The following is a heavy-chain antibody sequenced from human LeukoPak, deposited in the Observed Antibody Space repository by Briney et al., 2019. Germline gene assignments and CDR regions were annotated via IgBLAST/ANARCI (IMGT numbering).Heavy chain of an antibody. J-gene: IGHJ5*02. CDR1: GYTFTGYY. CDR2: INPNSGGT. D-gene: IGHD3-22*01. V-gene: IGHV1-2*02. Sequence: ATVKVSCKASGYTFTGYYMHWVRQAPGQGLEWMGWINPNSGGTNYAQKFQGRVTMTRDTSISTAYMELSRLRSDDTAVYYCARDSHYYDSGGYFYVVGSWFDPWGQGTLVTVSS. CDR3: ARDSHYYDSGGYFYVVGSWFDP.